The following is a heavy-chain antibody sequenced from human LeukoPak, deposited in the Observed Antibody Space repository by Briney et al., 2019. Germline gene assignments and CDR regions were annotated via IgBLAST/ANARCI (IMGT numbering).Heavy chain of an antibody. CDR1: GGSFSTYA. V-gene: IGHV1-69*13. J-gene: IGHJ4*02. CDR2: IIPIFGST. CDR3: AREHDYGDY. Sequence: ASVKVSCKASGGSFSTYAISWVRQAPGQGLEWMGGIIPIFGSTNYAQKFQGRVTITADESTATAYMELSGLRSEDTAVYYCAREHDYGDYWGQGTLVTVSS.